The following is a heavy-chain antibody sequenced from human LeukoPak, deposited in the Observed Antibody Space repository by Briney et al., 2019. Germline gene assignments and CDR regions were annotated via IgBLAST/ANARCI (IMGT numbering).Heavy chain of an antibody. CDR1: GGSFSGYY. CDR2: INHSGST. CDR3: ARDSSSWCNYFDY. J-gene: IGHJ4*02. D-gene: IGHD6-13*01. V-gene: IGHV4-34*01. Sequence: SETLSLTCAVYGGSFSGYYWSWIRQPPGKGLEWIGEINHSGSTNYNPSLKSRVTISVDTSKNQFSLKLSSVTAADTAVYYCARDSSSWCNYFDYWGQGTLVTVSS.